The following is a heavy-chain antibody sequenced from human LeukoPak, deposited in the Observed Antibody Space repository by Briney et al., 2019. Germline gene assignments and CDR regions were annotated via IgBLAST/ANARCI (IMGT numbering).Heavy chain of an antibody. D-gene: IGHD2-2*01. J-gene: IGHJ5*02. Sequence: SGTLSLTCAVSGGSISSSNWWRWVRQPPGKGLEWIGVIYHSGSTNYNPSLKSRVTISVDKSKNQFSLKLSSVTAADTDVYYCARVQLIVVVPAAMHRWFDPWGQGTLVSVSS. CDR2: IYHSGST. CDR1: GGSISSSNW. CDR3: ARVQLIVVVPAAMHRWFDP. V-gene: IGHV4-4*02.